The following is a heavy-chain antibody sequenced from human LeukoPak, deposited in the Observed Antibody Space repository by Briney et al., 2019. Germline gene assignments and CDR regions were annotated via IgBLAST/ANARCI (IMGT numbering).Heavy chain of an antibody. J-gene: IGHJ4*02. CDR3: TRDQGGRGSGLD. Sequence: GGSLRLSCAASRFTFRNFEMNWVRQAPGKGLEWVSYISVTGTTKYYADSVKGRFTISRDNANNSLCLQMNSLRAEDTAVYYCTRDQGGRGSGLDRGQGTLVTVSS. V-gene: IGHV3-48*03. D-gene: IGHD3-16*01. CDR2: ISVTGTTK. CDR1: RFTFRNFE.